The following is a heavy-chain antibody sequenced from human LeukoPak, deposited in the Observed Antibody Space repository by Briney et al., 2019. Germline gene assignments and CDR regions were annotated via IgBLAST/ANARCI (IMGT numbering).Heavy chain of an antibody. CDR1: GGSISSYY. Sequence: SETLSLTCTVSGGSISSYYWSWIRQPPGKGLEWIGYIYYSGSTNYNPSLKSRVTISVDTSKNQFSLKLSSVTAADTAVYYCASIAPDSSGYYPAYYYYGMDVWGQGTTVTVSS. J-gene: IGHJ6*02. CDR3: ASIAPDSSGYYPAYYYYGMDV. CDR2: IYYSGST. D-gene: IGHD3-22*01. V-gene: IGHV4-59*01.